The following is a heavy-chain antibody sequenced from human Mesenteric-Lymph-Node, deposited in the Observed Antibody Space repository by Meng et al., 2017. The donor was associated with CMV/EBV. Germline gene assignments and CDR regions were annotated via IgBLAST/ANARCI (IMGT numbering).Heavy chain of an antibody. D-gene: IGHD2-2*01. J-gene: IGHJ6*02. Sequence: GESLKISCAASGFTFSDYYMSWIRQAPGKGLEWLSYISGSGTTIYYADSVKGRFTISRDNAKNSLSLQMNSLRAEDTAVYYCARRESYQQGYGMDVWGQGTTVTVS. CDR3: ARRESYQQGYGMDV. CDR2: ISGSGTTI. CDR1: GFTFSDYY. V-gene: IGHV3-11*01.